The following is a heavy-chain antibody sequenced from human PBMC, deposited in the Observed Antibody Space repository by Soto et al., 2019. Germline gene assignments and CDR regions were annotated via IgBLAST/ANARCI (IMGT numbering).Heavy chain of an antibody. CDR1: GVSFSGYY. J-gene: IGHJ5*02. D-gene: IGHD3-9*01. CDR3: ARGWSGLVIIRFDP. V-gene: IGHV4-34*01. CDR2: VNHSGST. Sequence: SETLSLTCAVYGVSFSGYYWSWIRQPPGKGLEWIGEVNHSGSTNYNPSLKSRVTISVDTSKNQFSLKLSSVTAADTAVYYCARGWSGLVIIRFDPWGQGTLVTVS.